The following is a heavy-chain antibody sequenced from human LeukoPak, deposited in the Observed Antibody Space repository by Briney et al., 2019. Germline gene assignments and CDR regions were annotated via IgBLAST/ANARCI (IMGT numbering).Heavy chain of an antibody. J-gene: IGHJ6*03. V-gene: IGHV3-23*01. Sequence: GGSLRLSCAASGFTFSSYAMTWVRQAPGKGLEWVSSFSFNGESTYYADSAKGRFTISRDNSKNTLYLQMNSLRAEDTAVYYSARGSRTIVTTKFARGHYMDVWGKGTTVTVSS. D-gene: IGHD5-12*01. CDR1: GFTFSSYA. CDR3: ARGSRTIVTTKFARGHYMDV. CDR2: FSFNGEST.